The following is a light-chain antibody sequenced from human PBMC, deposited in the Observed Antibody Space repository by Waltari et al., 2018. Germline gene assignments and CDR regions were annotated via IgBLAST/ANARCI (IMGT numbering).Light chain of an antibody. V-gene: IGKV1-12*01. CDR3: QQGNDFPLT. CDR1: QDISRW. J-gene: IGKJ4*01. CDR2: DAS. Sequence: DIQMTQSPSSVSASVGERVTITCRASQDISRWLAWYQQKAGKAPKFLIYDASTLQSGVPSRFSGSGSGTDFTLTISSLQPEDFATYYCQQGNDFPLTFGGGTKVEI.